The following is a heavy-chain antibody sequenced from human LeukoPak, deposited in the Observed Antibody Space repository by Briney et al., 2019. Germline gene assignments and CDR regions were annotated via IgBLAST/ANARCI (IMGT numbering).Heavy chain of an antibody. CDR3: ATEQWLSSYYFDY. D-gene: IGHD3-22*01. J-gene: IGHJ4*02. Sequence: ASVKVSRKASGGTFSSYAISWVRQAPGQGLEWMGGIIPIFGTANYAQKFQGRVTMTEDTSTDTAYMELSSLRSEDTAVYYCATEQWLSSYYFDYWGQGTLVTVTS. CDR2: IIPIFGTA. CDR1: GGTFSSYA. V-gene: IGHV1-69*06.